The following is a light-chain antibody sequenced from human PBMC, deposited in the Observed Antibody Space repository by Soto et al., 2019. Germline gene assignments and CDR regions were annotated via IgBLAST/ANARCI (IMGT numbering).Light chain of an antibody. CDR2: DAS. Sequence: EIVLTQSPATLSLSPRERATLSCRASQSVGSYLGRYHQKPGHAPSLLIYDASNRATGIPARFSGSGFGTYFSLTISILEPEDFAVYYCQHRHNWITFGQGTRLEIK. V-gene: IGKV3-11*01. J-gene: IGKJ5*01. CDR3: QHRHNWIT. CDR1: QSVGSY.